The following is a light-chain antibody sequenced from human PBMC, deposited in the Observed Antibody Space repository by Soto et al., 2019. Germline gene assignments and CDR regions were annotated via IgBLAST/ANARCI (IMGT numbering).Light chain of an antibody. CDR2: EVS. CDR3: SSYAGSNNLV. V-gene: IGLV2-8*01. Sequence: QSALTQPPSASGSPGQSVTISCTGTSSDVGGYNYVSWYKQYPGKGPKVMIYEVSKRPSGVPDRFSGSKSGNTASLTVSGLQAEDEADYYCSSYAGSNNLVFGGGTKLTVL. J-gene: IGLJ2*01. CDR1: SSDVGGYNY.